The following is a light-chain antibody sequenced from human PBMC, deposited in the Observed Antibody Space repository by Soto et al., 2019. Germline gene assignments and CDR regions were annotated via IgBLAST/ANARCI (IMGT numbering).Light chain of an antibody. CDR3: QQYNNWPSWT. CDR1: QSVSRN. J-gene: IGKJ1*01. V-gene: IGKV3-15*01. CDR2: GAS. Sequence: EIVMTQSPATLSVSPGERATLSCRASQSVSRNLAWYQQKPGQAPRLLIYGASTRATGIPARFSGSGSGTEFTLTISGLQSEDFAVYYCQQYNNWPSWTFGQGTKVEIK.